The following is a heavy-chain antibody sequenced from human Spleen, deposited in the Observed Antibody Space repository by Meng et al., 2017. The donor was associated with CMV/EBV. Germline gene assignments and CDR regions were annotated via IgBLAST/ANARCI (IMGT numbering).Heavy chain of an antibody. D-gene: IGHD5-24*01. J-gene: IGHJ4*02. CDR3: AREGRWLQLLPDY. V-gene: IGHV3-21*01. CDR1: GFTFSSYS. CDR2: ISSSSSYI. Sequence: EVQLVESGGXLVKPGGSLILSCAASGFTFSSYSMNWVRQAPGKGLEWVSSISSSSSYIYYADSVKGRFTISRDNAKNSLYLQMNSLRAEDTAVYYCAREGRWLQLLPDYWGQGTLVTVSS.